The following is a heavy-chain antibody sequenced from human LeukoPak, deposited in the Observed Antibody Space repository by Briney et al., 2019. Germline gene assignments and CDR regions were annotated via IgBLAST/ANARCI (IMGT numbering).Heavy chain of an antibody. Sequence: SETLSLTCTVSGGSVSDYYWSWIRQSPGKGLEWIGYVSNRGISNYSPSLRSQIFISADTSKKQVSLKLTSVTAADTSVYYCARGRFNMVRGVMKTVWFDPWTQGTQVIVSS. J-gene: IGHJ5*02. CDR1: GGSVSDYY. V-gene: IGHV4-59*02. CDR3: ARGRFNMVRGVMKTVWFDP. CDR2: VSNRGIS. D-gene: IGHD3-10*01.